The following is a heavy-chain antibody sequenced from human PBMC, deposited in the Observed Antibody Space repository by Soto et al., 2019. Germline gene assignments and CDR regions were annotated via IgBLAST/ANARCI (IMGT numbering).Heavy chain of an antibody. CDR3: AIDLFGTLPDAFDI. CDR1: GFTFSSYA. CDR2: ISGSGDTT. J-gene: IGHJ3*02. Sequence: AGGSLRLSCAASGFTFSSYAMTWVRQAPGKGLEWVSGISGSGDTTYYADSVKGRFTISRDNSDNTVKLQMNSLGAEDTAVYYCAIDLFGTLPDAFDIWGQGTMVTVSS. D-gene: IGHD6-13*01. V-gene: IGHV3-23*01.